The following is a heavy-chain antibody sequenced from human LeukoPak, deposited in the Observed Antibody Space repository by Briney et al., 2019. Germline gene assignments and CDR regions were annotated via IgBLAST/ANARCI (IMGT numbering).Heavy chain of an antibody. CDR2: IIPILGIA. Sequence: ASVNVSCKSSVGTFSSYAISWVRQAPGQGLEWMGRIIPILGIANYAQKFQGRVTITADKSTSTAYMELSSLRSEDTAVYYCARDVEMATIHYFQHWGQGTLVTVSS. D-gene: IGHD5-24*01. CDR3: ARDVEMATIHYFQH. J-gene: IGHJ1*01. CDR1: VGTFSSYA. V-gene: IGHV1-69*04.